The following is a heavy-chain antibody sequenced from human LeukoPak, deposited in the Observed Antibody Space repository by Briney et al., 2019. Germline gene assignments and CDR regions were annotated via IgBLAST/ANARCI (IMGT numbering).Heavy chain of an antibody. D-gene: IGHD2-2*01. V-gene: IGHV4-39*01. CDR3: ARQYLGEGGYSSTSCYDYFDY. Sequence: SETLSLTCTVSGASFSSSTYYWGLIRQPPGKGLEWIGSIYYSGSTYYNPSLKSRVTISVDTSKNQFSLKLSSVTAADTAVYYCARQYLGEGGYSSTSCYDYFDYWGQGTLVTVSS. J-gene: IGHJ4*02. CDR1: GASFSSSTYY. CDR2: IYYSGST.